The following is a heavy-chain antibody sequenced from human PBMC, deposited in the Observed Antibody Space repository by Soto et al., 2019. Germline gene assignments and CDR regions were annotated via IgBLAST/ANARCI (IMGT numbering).Heavy chain of an antibody. J-gene: IGHJ4*01. CDR2: ISYDGTQK. CDR3: ARDGRGAGTFDY. CDR1: GFTFSSYS. D-gene: IGHD1-1*01. Sequence: QVQLVESGGGVVQPGRSLTLSCAASGFTFSSYSMQWVRQAPGKGLEWLAVISYDGTQKYYADSVKGRFTISRDNSKNTLYVQMNSLRVEDTAVYYCARDGRGAGTFDYWGRGTLVTVSS. V-gene: IGHV3-30*14.